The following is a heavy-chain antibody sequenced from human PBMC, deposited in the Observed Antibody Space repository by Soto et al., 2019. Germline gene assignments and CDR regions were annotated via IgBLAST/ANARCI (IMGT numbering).Heavy chain of an antibody. CDR2: ISGNGVSA. J-gene: IGHJ4*02. CDR3: AKPRLVAGRITYVYFAN. D-gene: IGHD6-19*01. CDR1: GFTFRSYA. V-gene: IGHV3-23*01. Sequence: VQLLESGGGLVQPGGALGLACEVSGFTFRSYAMSWVRQAPGKGLEWVAAISGNGVSAQYADSVKGRFTISRDHSKNTLKLKMDSLRAEDSAVYYCAKPRLVAGRITYVYFANWGQGTLVTVSS.